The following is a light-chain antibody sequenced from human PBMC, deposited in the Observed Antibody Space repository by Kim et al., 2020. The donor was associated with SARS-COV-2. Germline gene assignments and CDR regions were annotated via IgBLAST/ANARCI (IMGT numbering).Light chain of an antibody. CDR2: DVT. J-gene: IGLJ1*01. CDR1: SSDIGAYDY. CDR3: SSFTSSGTPS. Sequence: LTQPASVSGSPGQSITISCTGTSSDIGAYDYVSWYQQHPGKAPKLMIFDVTNRPSGVSNRFSGSKSDNTASLTISGLQPEDEADYYCSSFTSSGTPSFGTGTKVTVL. V-gene: IGLV2-14*03.